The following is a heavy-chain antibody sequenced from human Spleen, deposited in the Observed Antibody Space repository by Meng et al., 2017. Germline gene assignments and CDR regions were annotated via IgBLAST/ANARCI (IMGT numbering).Heavy chain of an antibody. CDR1: RYTLTSES. J-gene: IGHJ4*02. V-gene: IGHV1-18*01. CDR2: INRYSGNT. CDR3: ATRGNPYLNC. Sequence: LVRSGAGGKKPGVTVNVTCYASRYTLTSESFCWQRQAHGQGLEWMGWINRYSGNTDYAQKFQGRVTMTTDTSTSTAYMELTSLRSDDTAVYYCATRGNPYLNCWGQGTLVTVSS.